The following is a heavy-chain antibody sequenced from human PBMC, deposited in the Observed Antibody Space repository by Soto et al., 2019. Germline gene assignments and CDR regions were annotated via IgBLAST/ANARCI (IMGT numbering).Heavy chain of an antibody. CDR1: GYSFTSYW. J-gene: IGHJ6*02. V-gene: IGHV5-51*01. CDR2: IYPGDSDT. CDR3: ATTSIAAPGDYYGMDV. Sequence: PGESVKISCKGSGYSFTSYWIGWVRQMPGKGLEWMGIIYPGDSDTRYSPSFQGQVTISADKSISTAYLQWSSLKASDTAMYYCATTSIAAPGDYYGMDVWGQGTTVTASS. D-gene: IGHD6-6*01.